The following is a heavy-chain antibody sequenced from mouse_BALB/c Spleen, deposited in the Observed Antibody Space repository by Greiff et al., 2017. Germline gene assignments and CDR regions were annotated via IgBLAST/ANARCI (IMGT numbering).Heavy chain of an antibody. Sequence: EVKLVESGGGLVKPGGSLKLSCAASGFTFSSYAMSWVRQTPEKRLEWVATISSGGSYTYYPDSVTGRFTISRDNAKNTLYLQMSSLRSEDTAMYYCARRGDYDEDFDYWGQGTTLTVSS. CDR1: GFTFSSYA. CDR2: ISSGGSYT. CDR3: ARRGDYDEDFDY. V-gene: IGHV5-9-3*01. D-gene: IGHD2-4*01. J-gene: IGHJ2*01.